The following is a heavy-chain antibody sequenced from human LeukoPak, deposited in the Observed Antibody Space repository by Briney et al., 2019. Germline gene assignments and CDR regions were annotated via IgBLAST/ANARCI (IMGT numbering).Heavy chain of an antibody. CDR2: IIPIFGTA. CDR3: ARGRLGDIVVVPAAILDAFDI. D-gene: IGHD2-2*02. V-gene: IGHV1-69*05. CDR1: GGTFSSYA. J-gene: IGHJ3*02. Sequence: SVKVSCKASGGTFSSYAISWVRQAPGQGLEWMGGIIPIFGTANYAQKFQGRVTITTDESTSTAYMELSSLRSEDTAVYYCARGRLGDIVVVPAAILDAFDIWGQGTMVTVSS.